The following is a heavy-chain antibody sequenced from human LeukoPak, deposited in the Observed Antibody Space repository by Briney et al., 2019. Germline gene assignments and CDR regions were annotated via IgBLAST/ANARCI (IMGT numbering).Heavy chain of an antibody. CDR1: GGSFSGYY. CDR3: ARGPQTNLYSSSSHDAFDI. Sequence: SETLSLTCAVYGGSFSGYYWSWICQPPGKGLEWIGEINHSGSTTYNPSLKSRVTISVDTSKNQFSLTLSSVTAAETAVYSCARGPQTNLYSSSSHDAFDIWGQGTMVTVSS. CDR2: INHSGST. V-gene: IGHV4-34*01. D-gene: IGHD6-6*01. J-gene: IGHJ3*02.